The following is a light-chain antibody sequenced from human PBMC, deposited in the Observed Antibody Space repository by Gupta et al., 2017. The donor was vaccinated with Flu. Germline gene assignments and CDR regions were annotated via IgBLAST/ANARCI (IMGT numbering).Light chain of an antibody. CDR3: QQYDNSPPYT. V-gene: IGKV3-20*01. CDR2: GVS. J-gene: IGKJ2*01. Sequence: EIVLTQFPGTLSLSPGERATLSCRASQSVSSNYLGWYQQKPGQAPRLLIYGVSSRATGIPDRFSGSGSGTDFTLTISRVEAEDFAVYYCQQYDNSPPYTFGQGTKLEIK. CDR1: QSVSSNY.